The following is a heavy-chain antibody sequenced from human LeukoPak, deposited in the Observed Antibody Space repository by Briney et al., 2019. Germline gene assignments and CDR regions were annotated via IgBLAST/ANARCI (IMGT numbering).Heavy chain of an antibody. CDR2: INHSGST. Sequence: TSETLSLTCAVYGGSFSGYYWSWIRQPPGKGLEWIGEINHSGSTNYNPPLKSRVTISVDTSKNQFSLKLSSVTAADTAVYYCASSHYYGSGSKSYWGQGTLVTVSS. J-gene: IGHJ4*02. CDR3: ASSHYYGSGSKSY. D-gene: IGHD3-10*01. V-gene: IGHV4-34*01. CDR1: GGSFSGYY.